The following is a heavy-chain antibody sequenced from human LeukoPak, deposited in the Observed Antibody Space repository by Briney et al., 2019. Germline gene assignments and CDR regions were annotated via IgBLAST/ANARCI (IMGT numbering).Heavy chain of an antibody. Sequence: SETLSLTCAVYGGSFSNYYGSWIRQPPGRGLEWIGEINDSGRTNYNPSLMSRVTVSVDTSKNQFSLRLTSVTATDTAVYYCARRWNYGRNYYIDVWGNGATVSVSS. D-gene: IGHD1-7*01. J-gene: IGHJ6*03. CDR3: ARRWNYGRNYYIDV. CDR1: GGSFSNYY. V-gene: IGHV4-34*01. CDR2: INDSGRT.